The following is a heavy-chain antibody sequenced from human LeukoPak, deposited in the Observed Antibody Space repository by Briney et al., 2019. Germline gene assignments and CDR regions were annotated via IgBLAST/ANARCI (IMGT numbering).Heavy chain of an antibody. D-gene: IGHD2-21*02. J-gene: IGHJ5*02. V-gene: IGHV1-58*01. Sequence: ASVKVSCKASGFTFSDSAVQWVRQARGQSPEWIGYIVVGSGSTVYAQKFQQRVTMTRDLSTYTAYMELSSLRSEDTAVYYCAADQAPTDPYMWVGPWGQGTQVIVSS. CDR1: GFTFSDSA. CDR3: AADQAPTDPYMWVGP. CDR2: IVVGSGST.